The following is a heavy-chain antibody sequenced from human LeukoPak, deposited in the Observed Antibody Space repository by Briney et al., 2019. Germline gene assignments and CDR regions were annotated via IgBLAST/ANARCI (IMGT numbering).Heavy chain of an antibody. CDR2: IRYDGSNK. J-gene: IGHJ4*02. CDR1: GITFSSYG. D-gene: IGHD2-2*01. CDR3: AKGGVGPAAIPLGY. Sequence: PGGSLKLFCAASGITFSSYGMHWVRQAPGKGLEWVAFIRYDGSNKNYADSVKGRFTISRDNSKNTLYLQMNSLRAEDTAVYYCAKGGVGPAAIPLGYWGQGTLVTVSS. V-gene: IGHV3-30*02.